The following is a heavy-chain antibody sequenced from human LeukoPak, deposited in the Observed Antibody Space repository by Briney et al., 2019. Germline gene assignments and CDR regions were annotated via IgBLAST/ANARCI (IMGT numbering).Heavy chain of an antibody. J-gene: IGHJ4*02. V-gene: IGHV3-66*01. D-gene: IGHD2-15*01. CDR1: GFTVSSNY. CDR2: VYSGGST. CDR3: ARDLECNSGSCYSGY. Sequence: GGSLRLSCAASGFTVSSNYMSWVRQAPGKGLEWVSVVYSGGSTYYADSVKGRFTISRDNSKNTLYLQMNSLRAEDTAVYYCARDLECNSGSCYSGYWGQGTLVNVSS.